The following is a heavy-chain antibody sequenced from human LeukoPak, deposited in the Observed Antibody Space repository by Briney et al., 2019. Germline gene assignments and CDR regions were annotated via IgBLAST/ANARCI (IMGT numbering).Heavy chain of an antibody. CDR1: GYTFTSYD. CDR2: MNPKSGNT. D-gene: IGHD6-19*01. J-gene: IGHJ3*02. V-gene: IGHV1-8*01. CDR3: ARSRSSSGWSSGAFDI. Sequence: ASVTVSCKASGYTFTSYDINWVRQAAGQGLEWMGWMNPKSGNTDYAQKFQGRVTMTRNTSISTAYMELSSLRSEDPAVYYCARSRSSSGWSSGAFDIWGQGTMVTVSS.